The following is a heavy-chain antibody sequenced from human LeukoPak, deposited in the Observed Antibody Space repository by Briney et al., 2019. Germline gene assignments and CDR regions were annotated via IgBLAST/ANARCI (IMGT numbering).Heavy chain of an antibody. CDR3: ARAPITIFGVVIWWFDP. CDR1: GGTFSSYA. D-gene: IGHD3-3*01. J-gene: IGHJ5*02. V-gene: IGHV1-69*05. CDR2: IIPIFGTA. Sequence: SVKVSCKASGGTFSSYAISWVRQAPGQGLEWMGGIIPIFGTANYAQKFQGRVTITTDESTSTAYTELSSLRSEDTAVYYCARAPITIFGVVIWWFDPWGQGTLVTVSS.